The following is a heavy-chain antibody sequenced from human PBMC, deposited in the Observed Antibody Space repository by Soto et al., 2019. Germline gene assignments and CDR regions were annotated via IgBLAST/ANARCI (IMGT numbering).Heavy chain of an antibody. D-gene: IGHD6-19*01. J-gene: IGHJ6*02. V-gene: IGHV1-69*01. CDR2: IIPMSRTA. Sequence: QVQLVQSAAEVKKPGSSVKVSCKASGGTFSTYGVNWERQAPGQGLEWMGGIIPMSRTASYAQRFKGGVTSSADESPCTACMRLSSLTSEVTAVYYRARQPANSSGRKYYYCMDVWGQGTTVTVSS. CDR1: GGTFSTYG. CDR3: ARQPANSSGRKYYYCMDV.